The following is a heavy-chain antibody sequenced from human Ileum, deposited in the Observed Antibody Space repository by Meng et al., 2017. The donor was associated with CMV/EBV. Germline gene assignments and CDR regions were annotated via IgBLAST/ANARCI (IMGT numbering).Heavy chain of an antibody. V-gene: IGHV7-4-1*02. CDR3: ARDGLNERYFDY. Sequence: CKASGYTFTTNNVIWVRQAPGQGPEWMGWINTNTGNPTYARDLTGRFVFSSDTSVSTAYLQISSLKAEDTAVYYCARDGLNERYFDYWGQGTLVTVSS. J-gene: IGHJ4*02. CDR2: INTNTGNP. CDR1: GYTFTTNN.